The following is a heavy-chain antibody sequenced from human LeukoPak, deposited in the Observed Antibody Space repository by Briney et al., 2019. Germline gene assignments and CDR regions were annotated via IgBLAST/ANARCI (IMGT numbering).Heavy chain of an antibody. V-gene: IGHV4-59*12. CDR2: IYYSGST. Sequence: SETLSLTCTVSGGSISSYYWSWIRQPPGKGLEWIGYIYYSGSTNYNPSLKSRVTISVDTSKNQFSLKLSSVTAADTAVYYCARADYGDPGYFDYWGQGTLVTVSS. CDR3: ARADYGDPGYFDY. CDR1: GGSISSYY. J-gene: IGHJ4*02. D-gene: IGHD4-17*01.